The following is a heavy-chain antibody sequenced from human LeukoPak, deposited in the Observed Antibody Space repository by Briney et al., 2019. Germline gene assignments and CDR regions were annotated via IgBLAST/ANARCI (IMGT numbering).Heavy chain of an antibody. J-gene: IGHJ4*02. CDR2: IYTSGST. V-gene: IGHV4-61*02. D-gene: IGHD5-18*01. CDR3: ARGGGYSYGYRIDY. Sequence: SQTLSLTCTVSGGSISSGSYYWSWIRQPAGKGLEWIGRIYTSGSTNYNPSLKSRVTISVDTFKNQFSLKLSSVTAADTAVYYCARGGGYSYGYRIDYWGQGTLVTVSS. CDR1: GGSISSGSYY.